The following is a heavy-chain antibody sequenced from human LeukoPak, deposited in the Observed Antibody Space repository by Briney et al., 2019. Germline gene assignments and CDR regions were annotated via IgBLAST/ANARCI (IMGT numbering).Heavy chain of an antibody. Sequence: GGSRRLSCAASGFTFSSYWMTWVRQAPGKGLEWVANINQDGSEKYYVDSVKGRFTISRDNAKNSLYLQMNSLKTEDTAVYYCTTDHYATIGMTSGYLDYWGRGTLVTVSS. J-gene: IGHJ4*02. CDR3: TTDHYATIGMTSGYLDY. D-gene: IGHD1-1*01. V-gene: IGHV3-7*05. CDR2: INQDGSEK. CDR1: GFTFSSYW.